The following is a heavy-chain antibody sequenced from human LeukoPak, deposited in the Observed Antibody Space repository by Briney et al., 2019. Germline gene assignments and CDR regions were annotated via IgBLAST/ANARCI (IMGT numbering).Heavy chain of an antibody. CDR2: ISGSGGST. Sequence: SGGSLRLSCAASGFTFSSYAMSWVRQAPGKGLEWVSAISGSGGSTYYADSVKGRFTISRDNSKNTLYLQMSSLRAEDTAVYYCAKDPTSLAAAGTLFFDYWGQGTLVTVSS. D-gene: IGHD6-13*01. J-gene: IGHJ4*02. CDR1: GFTFSSYA. V-gene: IGHV3-23*01. CDR3: AKDPTSLAAAGTLFFDY.